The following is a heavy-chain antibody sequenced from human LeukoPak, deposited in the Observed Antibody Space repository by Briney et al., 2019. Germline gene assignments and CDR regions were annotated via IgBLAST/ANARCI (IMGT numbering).Heavy chain of an antibody. J-gene: IGHJ4*02. CDR1: GGSISSSSYY. D-gene: IGHD3-10*01. CDR2: IYYSGST. V-gene: IGHV4-39*01. Sequence: SETLSLTCTVSGGSISSSSYYWGWIRQPPGKGLEWIGSIYYSGSTYYNPSLKSRVTISVDTSKNQFSLKLSSVTAADTAVYYCAGTITMVRGVIIPFPFFDYWGQGTLVTVSS. CDR3: AGTITMVRGVIIPFPFFDY.